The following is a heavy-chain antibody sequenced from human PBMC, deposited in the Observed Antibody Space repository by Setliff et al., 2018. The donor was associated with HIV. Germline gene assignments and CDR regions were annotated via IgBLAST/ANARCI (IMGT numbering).Heavy chain of an antibody. CDR2: IYSGGST. V-gene: IGHV3-53*05. J-gene: IGHJ3*02. Sequence: GESLKISCAASGFTVSSNYMSWVRQAPGKGLEWVSVIYSGGSTYYADSVKGRFTISRDNSKNTLYLQMNSLRFEDTAVYFCATGSEVVIIHEAFDMWGQGTMVTVSS. CDR3: ATGSEVVIIHEAFDM. D-gene: IGHD3-22*01. CDR1: GFTVSSNY.